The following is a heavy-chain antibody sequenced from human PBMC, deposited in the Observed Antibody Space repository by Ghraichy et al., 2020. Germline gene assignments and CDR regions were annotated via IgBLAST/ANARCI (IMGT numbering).Heavy chain of an antibody. CDR1: GFTFSSYG. CDR3: ARDEVRESSGAPGYFHY. D-gene: IGHD3-10*01. V-gene: IGHV3-23*01. J-gene: IGHJ4*02. CDR2: ISGSGSTT. Sequence: GGSLRLSCAASGFTFSSYGMTWVRQAPGKGLEWVAGISGSGSTTYYADSVKGRFTNSRDNSQNTLSLQVNSLRVEDTALYYCARDEVRESSGAPGYFHYWGQGTLVTVSS.